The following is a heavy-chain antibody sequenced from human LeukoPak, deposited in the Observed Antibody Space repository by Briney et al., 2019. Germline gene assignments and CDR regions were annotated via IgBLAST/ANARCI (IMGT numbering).Heavy chain of an antibody. D-gene: IGHD1-1*01. Sequence: GGSLRLSCAASGFTFSSYSMNWVRQAPGKGLDWVADISYDGSSRSYADSVRGRFIISRDNSKSTLYVEMNSLRAEDTAVYYCARLVGWNYDYWGQGTLVTVSS. CDR3: ARLVGWNYDY. J-gene: IGHJ4*02. CDR1: GFTFSSYS. V-gene: IGHV3-30*03. CDR2: ISYDGSSR.